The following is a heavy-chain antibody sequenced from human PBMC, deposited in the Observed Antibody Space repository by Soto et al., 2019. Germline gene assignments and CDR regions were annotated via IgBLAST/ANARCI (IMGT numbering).Heavy chain of an antibody. CDR1: GFTFSSYA. D-gene: IGHD1-26*01. V-gene: IGHV3-23*01. CDR3: ARVTWELPQVPTYYYSNDMDT. CDR2: ISGSGVST. J-gene: IGHJ6*02. Sequence: PGGSLRLSCAASGFTFSSYAMSWVRQAPGKGLEWVSAISGSGVSTYYADSVKGRFTISRDNSKNTLYLQMNSLRAEDTAVYYCARVTWELPQVPTYYYSNDMDTFGQGTTLTVS.